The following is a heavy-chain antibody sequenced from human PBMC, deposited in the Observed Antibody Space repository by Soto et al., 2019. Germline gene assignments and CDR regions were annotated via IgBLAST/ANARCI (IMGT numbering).Heavy chain of an antibody. CDR1: GFTFSSYA. Sequence: EVQLLESGGGLVQPGGSLRLSCAASGFTFSSYAMSWVRQAPGKGLEWVSAISGSGGSTYYADSVKGRFTISSDNSKNTLYLQMNSLRAEDTAVYYCAKDPGGGSYQRHDYWGQGTLVTVSS. V-gene: IGHV3-23*01. CDR2: ISGSGGST. J-gene: IGHJ4*02. CDR3: AKDPGGGSYQRHDY. D-gene: IGHD1-26*01.